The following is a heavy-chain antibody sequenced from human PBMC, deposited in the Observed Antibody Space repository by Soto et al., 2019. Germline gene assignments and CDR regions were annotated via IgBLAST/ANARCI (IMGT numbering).Heavy chain of an antibody. Sequence: GASVKVSCKASGGTFSSYAISWVRQAPGQGLEWMGGIIPIFGTANYAQKFQGRVTITADESTSTAYMELSSLRSEDTAVYYCVQEGGGNSVKKFDYWGQGTLVTVSS. CDR1: GGTFSSYA. J-gene: IGHJ4*02. CDR3: VQEGGGNSVKKFDY. D-gene: IGHD2-21*02. V-gene: IGHV1-69*13. CDR2: IIPIFGTA.